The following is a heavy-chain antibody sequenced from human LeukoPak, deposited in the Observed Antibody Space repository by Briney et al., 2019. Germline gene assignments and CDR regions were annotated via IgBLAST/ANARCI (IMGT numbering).Heavy chain of an antibody. Sequence: SETLSLTCTVSGGSISSSSYYWGWIRQPPGKGLEWIGSIYYSGSTYYNPSLKSRITMSLDTSKNQFSLKLSSVTAADTAVYYCARTRYSGSYPFFDYWGQGTLVTVSS. D-gene: IGHD1-26*01. J-gene: IGHJ4*02. CDR1: GGSISSSSYY. CDR2: IYYSGST. V-gene: IGHV4-39*07. CDR3: ARTRYSGSYPFFDY.